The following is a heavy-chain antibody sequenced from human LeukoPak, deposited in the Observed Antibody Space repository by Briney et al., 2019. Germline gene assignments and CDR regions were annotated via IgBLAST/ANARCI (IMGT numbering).Heavy chain of an antibody. J-gene: IGHJ4*02. CDR1: AFTFGNYA. V-gene: IGHV3-23*01. CDR3: AKGSDRSGSYYLDY. CDR2: LSGSGAST. D-gene: IGHD3-10*01. Sequence: GGSLRLSCAASAFTFGNYAMNWVRQAPGKGLEWVSGLSGSGASTYYADSVKGRFTISRDNSKNTLYLQMNRLRAGDAAVYYCAKGSDRSGSYYLDYWGQGTLVTVSS.